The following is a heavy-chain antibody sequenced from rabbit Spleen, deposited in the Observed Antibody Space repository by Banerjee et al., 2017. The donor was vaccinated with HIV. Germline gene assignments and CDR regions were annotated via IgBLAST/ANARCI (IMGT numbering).Heavy chain of an antibody. Sequence: QEQLVESGGGLVKPGASLTLTCKASGFPFSDEAVMCWVRQAPGKGLEWIACINALTGKAVYASWAKGRFTFSKTSSTTVTLQMTTLTAADTATYFCARDLVAVIGWNFNLWGPGTLVTVS. CDR1: GFPFSDEAV. CDR2: INALTGKA. J-gene: IGHJ4*01. CDR3: ARDLVAVIGWNFNL. V-gene: IGHV1S45*01. D-gene: IGHD1-1*01.